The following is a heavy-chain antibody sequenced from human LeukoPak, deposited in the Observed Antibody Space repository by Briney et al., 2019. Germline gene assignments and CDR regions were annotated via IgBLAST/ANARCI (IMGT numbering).Heavy chain of an antibody. CDR2: ISHDGII. Sequence: GGSLRLSCETAGFTFSSYVMHWVRRTPGKGLVWVSRISHDGIISYTDSVKGRFTISRDNAKNTLILQMNSLRVEDTAVYYCARDWVYKIDYWGRGTLVTVSS. D-gene: IGHD5-24*01. CDR3: ARDWVYKIDY. J-gene: IGHJ4*02. CDR1: GFTFSSYV. V-gene: IGHV3-74*01.